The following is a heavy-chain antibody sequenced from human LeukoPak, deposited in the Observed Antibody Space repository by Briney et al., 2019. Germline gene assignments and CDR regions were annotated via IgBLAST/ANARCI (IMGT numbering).Heavy chain of an antibody. D-gene: IGHD7-27*01. J-gene: IGHJ4*02. Sequence: GGSLILSCAASGFTLSGYWMNWVRQAPGKGLEWVANINLGGSAKLYVDSVKGRFTISRDNAKNSLDLQMNSLKVEDTAVYYCAAWGKYNYWGQGTLVTVSS. CDR3: AAWGKYNY. CDR2: INLGGSAK. CDR1: GFTLSGYW. V-gene: IGHV3-7*01.